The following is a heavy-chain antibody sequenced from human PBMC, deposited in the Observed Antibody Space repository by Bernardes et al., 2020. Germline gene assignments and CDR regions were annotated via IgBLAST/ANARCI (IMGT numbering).Heavy chain of an antibody. J-gene: IGHJ6*03. CDR2: FSGIGART. CDR1: GFTFISFA. V-gene: IGHV3-23*01. Sequence: GGSLRLSCAASGFTFISFALTWFRQAPGKGLDWFSIFSGIGARTYYADSVKGRFTFSRDNPKNTLYLQMNSLRAEDTAVYYCAKRVSRINSGDGAMDVWGKGTTVTVSS. D-gene: IGHD2-21*02. CDR3: AKRVSRINSGDGAMDV.